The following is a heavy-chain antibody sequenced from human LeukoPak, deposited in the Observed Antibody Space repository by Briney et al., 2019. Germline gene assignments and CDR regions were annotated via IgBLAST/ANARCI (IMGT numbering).Heavy chain of an antibody. D-gene: IGHD4-11*01. J-gene: IGHJ4*02. Sequence: GGPLRLFCAASGFTFTNFWMNWIRRAPGRGLEWVANIRPDGSEQFYVDSVKGRFTISRDNAKNSVYLQMKSLRADDSAVYYCAGRDSARNPWAYWGQGTLVTVST. CDR3: AGRDSARNPWAY. V-gene: IGHV3-7*01. CDR1: GFTFTNFW. CDR2: IRPDGSEQ.